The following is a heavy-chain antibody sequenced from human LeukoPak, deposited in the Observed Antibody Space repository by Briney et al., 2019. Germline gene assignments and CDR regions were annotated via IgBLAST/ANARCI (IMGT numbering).Heavy chain of an antibody. CDR3: ATLSVKVFHYYMDV. Sequence: ASVKVSCKVSGYTLTELSMHWVRQAPGKGLEWMGGFDPEDGETIYAQKFQGRVIMTEDTSTDTAYMELSSLRSEDTAVYYCATLSVKVFHYYMDVWGKGTTVTVSS. CDR2: FDPEDGET. CDR1: GYTLTELS. D-gene: IGHD2-8*01. J-gene: IGHJ6*03. V-gene: IGHV1-24*01.